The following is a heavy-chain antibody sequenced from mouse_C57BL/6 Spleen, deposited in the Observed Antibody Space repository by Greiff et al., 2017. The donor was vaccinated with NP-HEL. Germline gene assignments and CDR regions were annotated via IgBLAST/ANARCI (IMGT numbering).Heavy chain of an antibody. CDR2: ISSGSSTI. CDR3: LYYGYDDYAMDY. D-gene: IGHD2-2*01. CDR1: GFTFSDYG. V-gene: IGHV5-17*01. Sequence: EVKLVESGGGLVKPGGSLKLSCAASGFTFSDYGMHWVRQAPEKGLEWVAYISSGSSTIYYADTVKGRFTISRDNAKNTLFLQMTSLRSEDTAMYYCLYYGYDDYAMDYWGQGTSVTVSS. J-gene: IGHJ4*01.